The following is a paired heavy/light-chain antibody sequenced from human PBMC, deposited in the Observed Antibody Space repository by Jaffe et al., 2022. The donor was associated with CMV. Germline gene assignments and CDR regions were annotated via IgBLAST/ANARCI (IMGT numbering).Heavy chain of an antibody. Sequence: QLQLQESGPGLVKPSETLSLTCTVSGGSISSSSYYWGWIRQPPGKGLEWIGSIYYSGSTYYNPSLKSRVTISVDTSKNQFSLKLSSVTAADTAVYYCASPLSYCGGDCYSHFDAFDIWGQGTMVTVSS. CDR2: IYYSGST. CDR1: GGSISSSSYY. CDR3: ASPLSYCGGDCYSHFDAFDI. D-gene: IGHD2-21*02. V-gene: IGHV4-39*01. J-gene: IGHJ3*02.
Light chain of an antibody. V-gene: IGLV1-47*01. CDR3: AAWDDSLSGHWV. CDR1: SSNIGSNY. CDR2: RNN. J-gene: IGLJ3*02. Sequence: QSVLTQPPSASGTPGQRVTISCSGSSSNIGSNYVYWYQQLPGTAPKLLIYRNNQRPSGVPDRFSGSKSGTSASLAISGLRSEDEADYYCAAWDDSLSGHWVFGGGTKLTVL.